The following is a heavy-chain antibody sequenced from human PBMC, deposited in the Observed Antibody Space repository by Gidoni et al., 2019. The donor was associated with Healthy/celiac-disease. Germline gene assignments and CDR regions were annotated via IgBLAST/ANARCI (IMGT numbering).Heavy chain of an antibody. CDR1: AGSISSGDYY. CDR2: IYYSGST. D-gene: IGHD3-10*01. J-gene: IGHJ6*02. V-gene: IGHV4-30-4*01. CDR3: ARAGYGSGSYYKYYYGMDV. Sequence: QVQLQESRPGLVKPSQTLSLTCTVSAGSISSGDYYWSWIRQPPGKGLEWIGYIYYSGSTYYNPSLKSRVTISVDTSKNQFSLKLSSVTAADTAVYDCARAGYGSGSYYKYYYGMDVWGQGTTVTVSS.